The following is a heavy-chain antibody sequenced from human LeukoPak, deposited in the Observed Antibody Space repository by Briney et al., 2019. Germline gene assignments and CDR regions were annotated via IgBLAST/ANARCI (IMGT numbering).Heavy chain of an antibody. CDR2: IYYSGST. J-gene: IGHJ4*02. CDR3: ASGVGYNWNDPGRVY. D-gene: IGHD1-1*01. Sequence: SETLSLTCTVSGGSISSSSYYWGWIRQPPGKGLEWIGSIYYSGSTYYNPSLKSRVTILVDTSKNQFSLKLSSVTAADTAVYYCASGVGYNWNDPGRVYWGQGTLITVSS. CDR1: GGSISSSSYY. V-gene: IGHV4-39*07.